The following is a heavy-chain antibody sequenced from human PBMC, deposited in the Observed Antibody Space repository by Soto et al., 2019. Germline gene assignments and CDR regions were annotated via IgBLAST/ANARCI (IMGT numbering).Heavy chain of an antibody. CDR1: GFTFSGYG. D-gene: IGHD6-6*01. V-gene: IGHV3-30*18. J-gene: IGHJ6*02. Sequence: GGSLRLSCAASGFTFSGYGMHWVRQAPGKGLEWVAGISYDGNSKYYADSVKGRFTISRDNSKNTLYLQMNSLRAEDTAVYYCAKVGRRTYYYYYGIDVCGQGTMVTVSS. CDR3: AKVGRRTYYYYYGIDV. CDR2: ISYDGNSK.